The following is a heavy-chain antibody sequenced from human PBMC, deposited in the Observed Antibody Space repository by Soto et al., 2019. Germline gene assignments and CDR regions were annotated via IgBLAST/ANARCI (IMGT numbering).Heavy chain of an antibody. D-gene: IGHD3-16*01. CDR1: GGSVSSGSYF. J-gene: IGHJ5*02. Sequence: PSETLSLTCTVSGGSVSSGSYFWSWMRQAPGKGLEWVGHIYFTGNTNYNPSLKSRATTSVGTSKHQFSLNQSFVTDADTAVYYCARLGVRARGGLFDPWGQGTLVTVSS. CDR2: IYFTGNT. V-gene: IGHV4-61*01. CDR3: ARLGVRARGGLFDP.